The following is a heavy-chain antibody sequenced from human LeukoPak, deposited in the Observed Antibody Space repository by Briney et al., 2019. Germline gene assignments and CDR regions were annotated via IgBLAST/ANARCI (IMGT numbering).Heavy chain of an antibody. J-gene: IGHJ5*02. CDR2: IFYTGSY. CDR3: ARGRSSLDL. Sequence: PSETLSLTCTVAAGSLSNHYWSWMRQSPGKGLEWIAYIFYTGSYNYNPSLKSRVYISVDTSKNQFSLNLTSVTAADTAVYYCARGRSSLDLWGQGTLVTVSS. CDR1: AGSLSNHY. V-gene: IGHV4-59*11. D-gene: IGHD6-19*01.